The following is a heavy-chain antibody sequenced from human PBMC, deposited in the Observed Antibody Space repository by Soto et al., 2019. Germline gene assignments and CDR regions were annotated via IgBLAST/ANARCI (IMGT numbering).Heavy chain of an antibody. CDR1: GDSISSGDYY. CDR2: IYYSGNT. CDR3: ARDRRLITMVRGVSLWFDP. D-gene: IGHD3-10*01. J-gene: IGHJ5*02. V-gene: IGHV4-30-4*01. Sequence: CTVSGDSISSGDYYWSWIRQPPGKGLEWIGCIYYSGNTYYNPSLKRRFSISVDTSKNQFSLKLSSVTAADTAVYYCARDRRLITMVRGVSLWFDPWGQGTLVTVSS.